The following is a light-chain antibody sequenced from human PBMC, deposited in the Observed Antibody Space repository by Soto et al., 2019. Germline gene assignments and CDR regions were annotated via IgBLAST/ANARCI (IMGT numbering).Light chain of an antibody. J-gene: IGKJ5*01. V-gene: IGKV3-20*01. Sequence: EIVLTQSPGTRSLFPGERATLSCRASQSLTTRYLAWYQQKPGQAPSLLIYGASSRATGIPDRFSGSGSGTDFTLTINRLEPEDVAVYSCHHYGSSHSFGQGTRLEIK. CDR1: QSLTTRY. CDR3: HHYGSSHS. CDR2: GAS.